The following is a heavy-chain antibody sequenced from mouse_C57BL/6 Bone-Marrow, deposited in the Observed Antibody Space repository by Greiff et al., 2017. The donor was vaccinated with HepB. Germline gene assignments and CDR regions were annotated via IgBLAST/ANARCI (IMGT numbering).Heavy chain of an antibody. CDR2: ISYDGSN. D-gene: IGHD1-1*01. CDR3: ARITTVVAETFDY. Sequence: EVQLQQSGPGLVKPSQSLSLTCSVTGYSITSGYYWNWIRQFPGNKLEWMGYISYDGSNNYNPSLKNRISITRDTSKNQFFLKLNAVTTEDTAQYYCARITTVVAETFDYWGQGTTLTVSS. V-gene: IGHV3-6*01. CDR1: GYSITSGYY. J-gene: IGHJ2*01.